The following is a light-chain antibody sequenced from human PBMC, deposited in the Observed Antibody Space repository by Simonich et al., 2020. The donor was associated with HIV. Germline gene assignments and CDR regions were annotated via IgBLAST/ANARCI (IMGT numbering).Light chain of an antibody. V-gene: IGKV3D-20*02. CDR1: QSVSSSY. Sequence: EIVLTQSPGTLSLSPGERATLSCRASQSVSSSYLAWYQQKPGLAPRLLIYDASNRATGIPARLSGSGSATDFTLTISSLEPEDFAVYYCQQRSNWPITFGQGTRLEIK. CDR3: QQRSNWPIT. J-gene: IGKJ5*01. CDR2: DAS.